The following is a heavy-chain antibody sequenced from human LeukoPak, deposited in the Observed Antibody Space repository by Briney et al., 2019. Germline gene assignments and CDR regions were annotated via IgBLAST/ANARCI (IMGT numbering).Heavy chain of an antibody. CDR3: ARDPTSYMDV. CDR1: GYTFTGYY. Sequence: RASVKVSCKASGYTFTGYYMHWVRQAPGQGLEWMGWINPNSGGTNYAQKFQGRVTMTRDTSISTAYMELSGLRSDDTAVYYCARDPTSYMDVWGKGTTVTVSS. J-gene: IGHJ6*03. V-gene: IGHV1-2*02. CDR2: INPNSGGT.